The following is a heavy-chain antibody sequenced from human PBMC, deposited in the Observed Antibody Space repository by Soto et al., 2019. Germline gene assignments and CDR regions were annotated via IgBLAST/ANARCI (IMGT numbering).Heavy chain of an antibody. Sequence: EVQLVESGGGLIQPGGSLRLSCAVSGFTVSNNYMSWVRQAPGKGLEGVSVIYSGGYTAYGDSVKGRFTISRDNSKNTLYLQRKSRSADPAAVFYGGARPGGGGYWGQGTLVTVSS. CDR3: GARPGGGGY. J-gene: IGHJ4*02. D-gene: IGHD3-10*01. V-gene: IGHV3-53*01. CDR2: IYSGGYT. CDR1: GFTVSNNY.